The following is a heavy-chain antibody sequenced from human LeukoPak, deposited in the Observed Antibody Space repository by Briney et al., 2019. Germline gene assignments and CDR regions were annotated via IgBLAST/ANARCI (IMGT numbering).Heavy chain of an antibody. Sequence: SVKVSCKASGGTFSSYTISWVRQAPGQGLEWMGSIIPILGIANYAQKFQGRVTITADKSTSTAYMELSSLRSEDTAVYYCASNPDYYYYGMDVWGQGTTVTVSS. D-gene: IGHD1-14*01. V-gene: IGHV1-69*02. CDR2: IIPILGIA. J-gene: IGHJ6*02. CDR1: GGTFSSYT. CDR3: ASNPDYYYYGMDV.